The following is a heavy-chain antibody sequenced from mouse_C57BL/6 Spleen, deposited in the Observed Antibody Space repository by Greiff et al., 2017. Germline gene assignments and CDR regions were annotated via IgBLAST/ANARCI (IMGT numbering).Heavy chain of an antibody. CDR1: GFTFSDYY. D-gene: IGHD1-1*01. J-gene: IGHJ2*01. V-gene: IGHV5-16*01. CDR3: AREGITTVVDYYFDY. CDR2: INYDGSST. Sequence: EVQLVESEGGLVQPGSSMKLSCTASGFTFSDYYMAWVRQVPEKGLEWVANINYDGSSTYYLDSLQSRFIISRDNAKNILYLQMSSLKSEDTATYYCAREGITTVVDYYFDYWGQGTTLTVSS.